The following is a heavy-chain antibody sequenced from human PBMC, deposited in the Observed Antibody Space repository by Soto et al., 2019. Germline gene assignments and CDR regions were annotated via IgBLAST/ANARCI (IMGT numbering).Heavy chain of an antibody. V-gene: IGHV3-53*01. CDR2: IYSGGST. D-gene: IGHD2-21*02. CDR1: GFTFSDYY. J-gene: IGHJ4*02. Sequence: GGSLRLSCAASGFTFSDYYMSWIRQAPGKGLEWVSVIYSGGSTYYADSVKGRFTISRDNSKNTLYLQMNSLRAEDTAVYYCARSVTLDYWGQGTLVTVSS. CDR3: ARSVTLDY.